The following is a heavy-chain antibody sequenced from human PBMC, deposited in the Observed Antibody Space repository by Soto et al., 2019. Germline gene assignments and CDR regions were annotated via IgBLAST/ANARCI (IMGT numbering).Heavy chain of an antibody. V-gene: IGHV4-4*02. CDR1: GGSISSGNW. CDR2: IYHSGNS. J-gene: IGHJ3*02. D-gene: IGHD3-10*01. CDR3: GSIGGIIIIRGGGLISVFDI. Sequence: PSETLSLTCTVSGGSISSGNWWNWVRQSPGKGLEWIGEIYHSGNSNYNPSLKSRVTISVDKSKNQFSLKLSSVTAADTAVYYCGSIGGIIIIRGGGLISVFDIWGQGRMVTVSS.